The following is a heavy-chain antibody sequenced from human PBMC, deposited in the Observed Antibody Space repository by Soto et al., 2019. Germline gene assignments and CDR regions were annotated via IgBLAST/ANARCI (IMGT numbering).Heavy chain of an antibody. J-gene: IGHJ5*02. Sequence: GGSLRLSCAASGFTFSSYDMHWVRQATGKGLEWVSAIGTAGDTYYPGSVKGRFTISRENAKTSLYLQMNSLGAEDTAVYYCARGVEVAATGGHNWFDPWGQGTLVTVSS. CDR2: IGTAGDT. CDR1: GFTFSSYD. D-gene: IGHD2-15*01. V-gene: IGHV3-13*01. CDR3: ARGVEVAATGGHNWFDP.